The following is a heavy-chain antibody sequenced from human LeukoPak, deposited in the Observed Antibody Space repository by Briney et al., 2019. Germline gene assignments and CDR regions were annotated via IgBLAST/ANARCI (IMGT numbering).Heavy chain of an antibody. V-gene: IGHV6-1*01. J-gene: IGHJ4*02. CDR3: ARLYCYNTVCQVDY. Sequence: SQTLSLTCAISWDSVSINSAAWNWIRQSPSRGLEWLGRTYYRSKWYNDYAVSVKSRITINPDTSKNHFSLQLNSVTPEDTAVYYCARLYCYNTVCQVDYWGQGTLVTVSS. CDR1: WDSVSINSAA. CDR2: TYYRSKWYN. D-gene: IGHD2/OR15-2a*01.